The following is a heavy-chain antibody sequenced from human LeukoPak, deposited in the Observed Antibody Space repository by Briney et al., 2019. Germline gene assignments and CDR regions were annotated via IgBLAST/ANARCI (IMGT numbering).Heavy chain of an antibody. Sequence: SETLSLTCTVYGGSISIYYWSWIRQPAGKGLEWIGRIYTSGSTNYNPSLKSRVTMSVDTSKNQFSLKLSSVTAADTAVYYCARGYCTNGVCYSDYWGQGTLVTVSS. CDR3: ARGYCTNGVCYSDY. D-gene: IGHD2-8*01. J-gene: IGHJ4*02. CDR2: IYTSGST. V-gene: IGHV4-4*07. CDR1: GGSISIYY.